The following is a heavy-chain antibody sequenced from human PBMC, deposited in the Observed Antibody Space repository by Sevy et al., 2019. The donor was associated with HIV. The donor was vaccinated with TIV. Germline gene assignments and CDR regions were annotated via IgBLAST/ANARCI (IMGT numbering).Heavy chain of an antibody. CDR1: GFTFSNYG. Sequence: GGSLRLSCAASGFTFSNYGMHWVRQAPGKGLEWVAVIWNDGSNKYYADSVKGRFTISRDNSKNTQYLQMNSPRVEDTAVYFCARGGDFNDRSAKRDFDYWGQGTLVTVSS. CDR3: ARGGDFNDRSAKRDFDY. J-gene: IGHJ4*02. V-gene: IGHV3-33*01. D-gene: IGHD3-22*01. CDR2: IWNDGSNK.